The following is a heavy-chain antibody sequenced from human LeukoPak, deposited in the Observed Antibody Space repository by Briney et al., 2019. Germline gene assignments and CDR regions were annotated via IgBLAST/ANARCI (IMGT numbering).Heavy chain of an antibody. J-gene: IGHJ5*02. Sequence: ASVKVSCKASGYTFTGYYMHWVRQAPGQGLEWMGWINPNSGGTNYAQKLQGRVTLTTDTSTSTAYMELRSLRSDDTAVYYCARIYDFWSGYSTEYNWFDPWGQGTLVTVSS. CDR2: INPNSGGT. V-gene: IGHV1-2*02. D-gene: IGHD3-3*01. CDR3: ARIYDFWSGYSTEYNWFDP. CDR1: GYTFTGYY.